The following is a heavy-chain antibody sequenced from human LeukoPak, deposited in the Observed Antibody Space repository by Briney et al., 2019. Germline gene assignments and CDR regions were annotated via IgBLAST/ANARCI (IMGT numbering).Heavy chain of an antibody. CDR3: ARCELGNEFDY. V-gene: IGHV4-38-2*02. Sequence: SETLSLTCTVSGGSISTGYYWGWVRQPPGKGLEWIGSIHHSGSTYYNPSLKSRVTISVDTSKNQFSLKLSFVTAADTAVYYCARCELGNEFDYWGQGALVTVSS. CDR2: IHHSGST. CDR1: GGSISTGYY. J-gene: IGHJ4*02. D-gene: IGHD1-1*01.